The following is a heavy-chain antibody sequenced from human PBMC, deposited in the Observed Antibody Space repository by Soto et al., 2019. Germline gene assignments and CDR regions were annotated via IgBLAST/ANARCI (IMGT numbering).Heavy chain of an antibody. CDR3: ARELGQWLVLDYYYGMDV. CDR2: IYHSGST. V-gene: IGHV4-38-2*02. CDR1: GYSISSGYY. Sequence: SETLSLTCAVSGYSISSGYYWGWIRQPPGKGLEWIGSIYHSGSTYYNPSLKSRVTISVDTSKNQFSLKLSSVTAADTAVSYCARELGQWLVLDYYYGMDVWGQGTTVTVSS. J-gene: IGHJ6*02. D-gene: IGHD6-19*01.